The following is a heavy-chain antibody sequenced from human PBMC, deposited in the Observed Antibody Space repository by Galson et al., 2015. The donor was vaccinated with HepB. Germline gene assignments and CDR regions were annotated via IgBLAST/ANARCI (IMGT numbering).Heavy chain of an antibody. CDR3: AKERREEFDY. CDR1: GFTFDTYA. Sequence: SLRLSCAASGFTFDTYAMSRVRQAPGKGLEWVSAISVTGGSTYYADSVKGRFTISRDTSKNTLFPQMNSLRAEDTAVYYCAKERREEFDYWGQGTLVTVSS. CDR2: ISVTGGST. V-gene: IGHV3-23*01. J-gene: IGHJ4*02.